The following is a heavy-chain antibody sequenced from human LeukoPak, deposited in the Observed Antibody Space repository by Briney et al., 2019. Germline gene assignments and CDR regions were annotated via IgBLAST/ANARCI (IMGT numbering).Heavy chain of an antibody. D-gene: IGHD6-6*01. J-gene: IGHJ4*02. Sequence: GASVKVSCKASGYTFTSYDINWVRQATGQVLEWMGWMNPNSGNTGYAQKFQGRVTMTRNTSISTAYMGLSSLRSEDTAVYYCARGSSSSSSLDYWGQGTLVTVSS. CDR1: GYTFTSYD. CDR3: ARGSSSSSSLDY. V-gene: IGHV1-8*01. CDR2: MNPNSGNT.